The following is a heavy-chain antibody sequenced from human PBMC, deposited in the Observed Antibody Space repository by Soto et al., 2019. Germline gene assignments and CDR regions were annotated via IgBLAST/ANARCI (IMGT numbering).Heavy chain of an antibody. V-gene: IGHV4-34*01. J-gene: IGHJ4*02. CDR1: GGSFSGYY. CDR3: ARARYCSGGSCPWYFDY. Sequence: SATLSLTCAVYGGSFSGYYWSWIRQPPGKGLEWIGEINHSGSTNYNPSLKSRVTISVDTSKNQFSLKLSSVTAADTAVYYCARARYCSGGSCPWYFDYWGQGTLVTVSS. CDR2: INHSGST. D-gene: IGHD2-15*01.